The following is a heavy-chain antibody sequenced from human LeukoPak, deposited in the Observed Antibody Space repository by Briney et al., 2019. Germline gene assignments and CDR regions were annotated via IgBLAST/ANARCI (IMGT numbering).Heavy chain of an antibody. D-gene: IGHD6-19*01. CDR2: FDPEDGET. V-gene: IGHV1-24*01. CDR3: ATVEYSSGWYFDY. Sequence: GASVKVSCKASGYTFTSYYMHWVRQAPGQGLEWMGGFDPEDGETIYAQKFQGRVTMTEDTSTDTAYMELSSLRSEDTAVYYCATVEYSSGWYFDYWGQGTLVTVSS. CDR1: GYTFTSYY. J-gene: IGHJ4*02.